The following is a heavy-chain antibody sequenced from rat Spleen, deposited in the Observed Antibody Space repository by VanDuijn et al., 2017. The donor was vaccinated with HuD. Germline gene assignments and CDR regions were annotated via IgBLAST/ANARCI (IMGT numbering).Heavy chain of an antibody. V-gene: IGHV5S23*01. Sequence: EVQLVESGGGLVQPGRSLKLSCAASGFTFSNYDMAWVRQAPTKGLEWVASIRTCGSIYYRDSVKGRFTISRDNAKSILYLQMDSLRSEDTATYYCTTDGYYVMDAWGQGASVTVSS. CDR3: TTDGYYVMDA. D-gene: IGHD1-12*02. CDR1: GFTFSNYD. J-gene: IGHJ4*01. CDR2: IRTCGSI.